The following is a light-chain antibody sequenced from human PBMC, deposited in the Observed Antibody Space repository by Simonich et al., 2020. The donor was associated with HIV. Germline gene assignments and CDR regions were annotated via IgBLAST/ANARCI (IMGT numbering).Light chain of an antibody. V-gene: IGKV2-28*01. CDR3: MQTLQTRT. CDR1: QSLLHSNGYTY. CDR2: FGS. J-gene: IGKJ3*01. Sequence: DIVMTQSPLSLPVTPGEPASISCRSSQSLLHSNGYTYLDWYLQKPGQSPQLLISFGSNRASGVPDRFSGSGSGTEYTLRISRVEAEDVGVYYCMQTLQTRTFGPGTKVDIK.